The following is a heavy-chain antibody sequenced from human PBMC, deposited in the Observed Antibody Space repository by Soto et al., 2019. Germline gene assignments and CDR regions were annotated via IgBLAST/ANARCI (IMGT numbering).Heavy chain of an antibody. CDR2: IYSGGST. CDR3: ARDPWAVDY. Sequence: GGSLRLSCASSGFTVSTKYMSWVRQAPGKGREWVSVIYSGGSTFYADSVRGRFPISRDNSKNTVNLQMNSLRAEDTAVYYWARDPWAVDYWGQGTLVTVPS. CDR1: GFTVSTKY. V-gene: IGHV3-66*01. D-gene: IGHD3-16*01. J-gene: IGHJ4*02.